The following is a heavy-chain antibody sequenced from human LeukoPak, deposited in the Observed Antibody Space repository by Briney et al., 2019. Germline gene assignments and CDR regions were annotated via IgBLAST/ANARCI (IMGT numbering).Heavy chain of an antibody. J-gene: IGHJ4*02. D-gene: IGHD6-19*01. CDR2: IYTSGST. Sequence: SETLSLTCTVSGGSISSYYWSWIRQPPGKGLEWIGRIYTSGSTNYNPSLKSRVTMSVDTSKNQFSLKLSSVTAADTAVYYCARASMKKGWYESGGVDYWGQGTLVTVSS. V-gene: IGHV4-4*07. CDR3: ARASMKKGWYESGGVDY. CDR1: GGSISSYY.